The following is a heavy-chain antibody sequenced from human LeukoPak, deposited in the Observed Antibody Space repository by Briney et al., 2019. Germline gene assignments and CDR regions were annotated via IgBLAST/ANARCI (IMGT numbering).Heavy chain of an antibody. CDR1: GFIFSSYN. Sequence: PGGSLRLSCVASGFIFSSYNINWVRQAPGKGLEWVSSISSSSTYIYYADSVKGRFTISRDNAKNSLDLRMDSLRVEDTAVYYCAREGYSGYGLDYWGQGTLVTVSS. D-gene: IGHD5-12*01. V-gene: IGHV3-21*01. CDR2: ISSSSTYI. CDR3: AREGYSGYGLDY. J-gene: IGHJ4*02.